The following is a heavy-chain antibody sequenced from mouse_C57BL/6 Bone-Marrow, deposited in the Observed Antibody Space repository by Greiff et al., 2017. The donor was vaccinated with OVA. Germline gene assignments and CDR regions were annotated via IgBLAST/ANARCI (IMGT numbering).Heavy chain of an antibody. D-gene: IGHD1-1*01. V-gene: IGHV1-42*01. CDR3: APYYYGSSPYWYFDV. CDR1: GYSFTGYY. J-gene: IGHJ1*03. Sequence: VQLKQSGPELVKPGASVKISCKASGYSFTGYYMNWVKQSPEKSLEWIGEINPSTGGTTYNQKFKAKATLTVDKSSSTAYMQLKSLTSEDSAVYYCAPYYYGSSPYWYFDVWGTGTTVTVSS. CDR2: INPSTGGT.